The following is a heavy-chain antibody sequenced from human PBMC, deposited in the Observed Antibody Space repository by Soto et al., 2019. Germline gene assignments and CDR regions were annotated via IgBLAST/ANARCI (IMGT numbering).Heavy chain of an antibody. CDR3: ARLPYSYVSLYFFDF. CDR1: GFTFTNYA. V-gene: IGHV3-23*01. J-gene: IGHJ4*02. Sequence: PGGSLRLSCAASGFTFTNYAVSWVRQAPGRGLEWVASISDKGGSTKYADSVNGRFTISRDNSRNTLLLQMDGLRAEDTAVYYCARLPYSYVSLYFFDFWGQGTLVTVSS. D-gene: IGHD5-18*01. CDR2: ISDKGGST.